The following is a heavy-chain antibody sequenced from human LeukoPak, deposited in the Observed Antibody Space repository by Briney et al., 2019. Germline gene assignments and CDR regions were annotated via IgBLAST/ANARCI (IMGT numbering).Heavy chain of an antibody. CDR2: ISGSGGST. J-gene: IGHJ4*02. CDR1: GFTFSSYA. D-gene: IGHD3-10*01. Sequence: SGGSLRLSCAASGFTFSSYAMSWVRQAPGKGLEWVSAISGSGGSTYYADSVKGRFTISRDNSKNTLYLQMNSLSAEDTAVYYCAKRKQLWFGESHFDYWGQGTLVTVSS. V-gene: IGHV3-23*01. CDR3: AKRKQLWFGESHFDY.